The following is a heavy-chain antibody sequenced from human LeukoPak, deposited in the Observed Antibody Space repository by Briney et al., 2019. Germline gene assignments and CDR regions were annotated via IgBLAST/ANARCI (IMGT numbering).Heavy chain of an antibody. CDR1: GFTFSSYG. Sequence: PGGSLRLSCAASGFTFSSYGMHWVRQAPGKGLEWVSGINWNSVSKAFADSVKGRFTISRDNAKNSLYLQMNSLRPEDTALYFCAKDMTVSSSWTGDAFDFWGQGTMVTVSS. V-gene: IGHV3-9*01. D-gene: IGHD6-13*01. J-gene: IGHJ3*01. CDR3: AKDMTVSSSWTGDAFDF. CDR2: INWNSVSK.